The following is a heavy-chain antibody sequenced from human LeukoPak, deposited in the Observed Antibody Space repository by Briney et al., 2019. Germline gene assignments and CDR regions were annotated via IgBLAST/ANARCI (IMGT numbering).Heavy chain of an antibody. D-gene: IGHD5-12*01. CDR2: IWYDGSNK. Sequence: GGSLRLSCAASGFTFSSYGMHWVRQAPGKGLERVAVIWYDGSNKYYADSVKGRFTISRDNSKNTLYLQMNSLRAEDTAVYYCARALVVATISQTYYYYGMDVWGQGTTVTVSS. V-gene: IGHV3-33*01. J-gene: IGHJ6*02. CDR1: GFTFSSYG. CDR3: ARALVVATISQTYYYYGMDV.